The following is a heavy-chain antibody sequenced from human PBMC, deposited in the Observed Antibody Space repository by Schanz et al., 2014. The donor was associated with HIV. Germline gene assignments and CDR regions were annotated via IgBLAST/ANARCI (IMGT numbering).Heavy chain of an antibody. CDR3: ARSSSGSGTWPPRY. CDR1: GFSFDDYA. CDR2: ISWNSGSI. V-gene: IGHV3-9*01. J-gene: IGHJ4*02. D-gene: IGHD6-6*01. Sequence: EVQLVESGGAVVRPGGSLRLSCAASGFSFDDYAMHWVRQAPGKGLEWVSGISWNSGSIGYADSVKGRFTISRDNAKNSLYLQMNSLRAEDTALYHCARSSSGSGTWPPRYWGQGTLVIVSS.